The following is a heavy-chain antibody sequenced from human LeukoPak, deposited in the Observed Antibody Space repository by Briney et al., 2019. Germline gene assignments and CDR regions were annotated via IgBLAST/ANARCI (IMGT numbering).Heavy chain of an antibody. D-gene: IGHD3-3*01. J-gene: IGHJ4*02. CDR1: GGSISSSSYY. CDR3: ARIPHGETIFGVVMYYFDY. Sequence: PSETLSLTCTVSGGSISSSSYYWGWIRQPPGKGLEWIGNIYYSGSTSYNPSLKSRVTISVDTSKNQFSLKLSSVTAADTAVYYCARIPHGETIFGVVMYYFDYWGQGTLVIVSS. V-gene: IGHV4-39*07. CDR2: IYYSGST.